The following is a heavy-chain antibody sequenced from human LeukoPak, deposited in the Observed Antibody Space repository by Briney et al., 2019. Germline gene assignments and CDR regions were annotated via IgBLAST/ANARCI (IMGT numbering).Heavy chain of an antibody. D-gene: IGHD3-10*01. V-gene: IGHV3-30*02. J-gene: IGHJ4*02. CDR2: IRSEGTNK. CDR1: GFTFSSYG. Sequence: PGGSLRLSCAASGFTFSSYGMQWVRQAPGKGLEWVAFIRSEGTNKYYADSVKGRFTISRDNSKNTLYLQMDSLRAEDTAVYYCAKDYGSGSYSFDYWGQGILVTVSS. CDR3: AKDYGSGSYSFDY.